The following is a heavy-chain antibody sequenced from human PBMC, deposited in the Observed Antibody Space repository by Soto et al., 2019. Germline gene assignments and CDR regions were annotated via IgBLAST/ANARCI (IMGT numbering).Heavy chain of an antibody. D-gene: IGHD3-10*01. CDR2: ITGSGDST. CDR1: GFTFSSHA. J-gene: IGHJ6*02. CDR3: ARGQSGAQKRRNYYYYYGMDV. Sequence: GSLRLSCAVSGFTFSSHAMSWVRQAPGKGLECVSIITGSGDSTYYADSVKGRFTISRDKSKSTLYLQMNSLRAEDTAVYYCARGQSGAQKRRNYYYYYGMDVWGQGTTVTVSS. V-gene: IGHV3-23*01.